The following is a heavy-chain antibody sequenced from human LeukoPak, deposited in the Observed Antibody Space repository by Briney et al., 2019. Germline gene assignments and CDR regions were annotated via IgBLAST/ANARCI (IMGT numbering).Heavy chain of an antibody. J-gene: IGHJ6*03. D-gene: IGHD2-21*01. Sequence: SETLSLTCAVYGGSFSGYYWSWIRQPPGKGLEWIGEINHSGSTNYNPSLKSRVTISVDTSKNQFSLKLSPVTAADTAVYYCARDLSSAIVGYYYYMDVWGKGTTVTVSS. CDR3: ARDLSSAIVGYYYYMDV. CDR1: GGSFSGYY. V-gene: IGHV4-34*01. CDR2: INHSGST.